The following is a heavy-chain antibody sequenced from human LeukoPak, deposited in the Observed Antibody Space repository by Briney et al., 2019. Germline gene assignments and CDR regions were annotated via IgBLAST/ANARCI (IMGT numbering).Heavy chain of an antibody. Sequence: PGGSLRLSCAASGFTFSSNWMHWVRQAPGKGLVWVSRIKSDGSITNYADSVKGRFTISRDNAKNTLYLQMNSPRAEDTAVYYCAGGSGSYPEYWGQGTLVTLSS. V-gene: IGHV3-74*01. CDR3: AGGSGSYPEY. CDR2: IKSDGSIT. J-gene: IGHJ4*02. CDR1: GFTFSSNW. D-gene: IGHD3-10*01.